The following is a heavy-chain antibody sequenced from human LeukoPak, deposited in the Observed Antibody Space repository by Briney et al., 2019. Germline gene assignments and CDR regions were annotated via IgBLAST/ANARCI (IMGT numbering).Heavy chain of an antibody. D-gene: IGHD3-9*01. CDR3: ARHPYYDILRFDY. CDR1: GGSISSYY. CDR2: IYYSGST. V-gene: IGHV4-39*01. J-gene: IGHJ4*02. Sequence: SETLSLTCTVSGGSISSYYWGWIRQPPGKGLEWIGSIYYSGSTYYNPSLKSRVTISVDTSKNQFSLKLSSVTAADTAVYYCARHPYYDILRFDYWGQGTLVTVSS.